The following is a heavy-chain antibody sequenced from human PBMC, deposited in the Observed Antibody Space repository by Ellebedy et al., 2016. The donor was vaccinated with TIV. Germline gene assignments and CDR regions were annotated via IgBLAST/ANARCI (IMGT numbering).Heavy chain of an antibody. CDR3: ARDLRGPSYSSSWTFDP. V-gene: IGHV3-53*01. CDR2: IYSAGIT. Sequence: GESLKISCAASGFTVSSNYMSWVRQAPGKGLEWVSVIYSAGITYYADSVKGRFTISRDNSKNTLYLQMNSLRAEDTAMYFCARDLRGPSYSSSWTFDPWGQGTLVTVSS. CDR1: GFTVSSNY. D-gene: IGHD6-13*01. J-gene: IGHJ5*02.